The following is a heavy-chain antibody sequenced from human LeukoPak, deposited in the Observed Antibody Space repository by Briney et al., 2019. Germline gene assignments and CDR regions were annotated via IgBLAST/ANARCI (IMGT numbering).Heavy chain of an antibody. J-gene: IGHJ6*02. Sequence: SETLSLTCTVSGDSMSSYYWSWIRQPPGKGVEWIGYIYYSGSTNYNPSLKSRVTISVDTSKTQFSLKLSSVTAADTAVYYCARGGGYSGYDSYYGMDVWGQGSTVTVSS. V-gene: IGHV4-59*01. CDR3: ARGGGYSGYDSYYGMDV. CDR2: IYYSGST. D-gene: IGHD5-12*01. CDR1: GDSMSSYY.